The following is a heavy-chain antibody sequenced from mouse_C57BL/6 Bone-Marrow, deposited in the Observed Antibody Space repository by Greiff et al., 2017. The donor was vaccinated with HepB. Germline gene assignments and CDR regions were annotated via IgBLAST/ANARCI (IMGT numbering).Heavy chain of an antibody. D-gene: IGHD1-1*01. CDR3: ARSICITTVVAYYFDY. J-gene: IGHJ2*01. CDR2: IYPGDGDT. V-gene: IGHV1-82*01. Sequence: VQLVESGPELVKPGASVKISCKASGYAFSSSWMNWVKQRPGKGLEWIGRIYPGDGDTNYNGKFKGKATLTADKSSSTAYMQLSSLTSEDSAVYFCARSICITTVVAYYFDYWGQGTTLTVSS. CDR1: GYAFSSSW.